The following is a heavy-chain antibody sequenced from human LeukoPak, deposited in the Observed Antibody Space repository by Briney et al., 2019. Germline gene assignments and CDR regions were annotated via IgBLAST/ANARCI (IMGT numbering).Heavy chain of an antibody. D-gene: IGHD3-10*01. CDR2: INHSGST. CDR1: GGSFSGYY. V-gene: IGHV4-34*01. CDR3: ARVKRGDLDY. Sequence: SETLSLTCAVYGGSFSGYYWSWIRQPPGKGLEWTGEINHSGSTNYNPSLKSRVTISVDTSKNQFSLKLSSVTAADTAVYYCARVKRGDLDYWGQGTLVTVSS. J-gene: IGHJ4*02.